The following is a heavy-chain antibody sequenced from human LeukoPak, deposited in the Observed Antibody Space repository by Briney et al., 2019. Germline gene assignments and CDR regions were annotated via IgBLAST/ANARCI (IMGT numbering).Heavy chain of an antibody. CDR1: GFTFTSFA. CDR3: AIETYYYGSGSYLPPPFDY. CDR2: ISRSGVAT. V-gene: IGHV3-23*01. Sequence: GGSLRLSCAASGFTFTSFAMSWVRQAPGKGLEWVSTISRSGVATYYANSVKGRFTISRDNSKNTLYLQMNSLRAEDTAVYYCAIETYYYGSGSYLPPPFDYWGQGTLVTVSS. J-gene: IGHJ4*02. D-gene: IGHD3-10*01.